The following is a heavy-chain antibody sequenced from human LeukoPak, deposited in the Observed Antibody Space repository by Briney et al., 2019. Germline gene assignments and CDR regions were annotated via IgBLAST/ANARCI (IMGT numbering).Heavy chain of an antibody. V-gene: IGHV5-51*01. CDR1: GFRFSSYW. CDR3: ARLDLEGPFDP. Sequence: GGSLQISCEGSGFRFSSYWIGWVRPMPGKGLEWMGIIYPGDSDTRYSPSFQGQVTISADTSINTAYLQWSSLKASDTAMYYCARLDLEGPFDPWGQGTLVTVSS. CDR2: IYPGDSDT. J-gene: IGHJ5*02.